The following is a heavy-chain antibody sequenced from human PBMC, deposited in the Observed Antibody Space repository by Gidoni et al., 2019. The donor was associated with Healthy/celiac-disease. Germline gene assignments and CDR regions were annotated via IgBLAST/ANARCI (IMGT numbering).Heavy chain of an antibody. D-gene: IGHD6-19*01. V-gene: IGHV3-66*02. J-gene: IGHJ3*02. Sequence: EVQLVESGGGLVQPGGSLRLSCAASGFTVSSNYMSWVRQAPGKGLEWVSVIYSGGSTYYADSVKGRFTISRDNSKNTLYLQMNSLRAEDTAVYYCARDDSSSGWYRGAFDIWGQGTMVTVSS. CDR2: IYSGGST. CDR3: ARDDSSSGWYRGAFDI. CDR1: GFTVSSNY.